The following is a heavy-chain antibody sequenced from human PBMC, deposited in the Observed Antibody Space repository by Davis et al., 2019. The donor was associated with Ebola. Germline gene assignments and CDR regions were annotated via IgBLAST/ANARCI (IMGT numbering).Heavy chain of an antibody. CDR3: ARDGTIAADDAFDI. J-gene: IGHJ3*02. V-gene: IGHV1-69*06. D-gene: IGHD6-13*01. CDR2: IIPIFGTA. CDR1: GGTFGSYA. Sequence: SVKVSCKASGGTFGSYAISWVRQAPGQGLEWMGGIIPIFGTANYAQKFQGRVTITADKSTSTAYMELSSLRSEDTAMYYCARDGTIAADDAFDIWGQGTMVTVSS.